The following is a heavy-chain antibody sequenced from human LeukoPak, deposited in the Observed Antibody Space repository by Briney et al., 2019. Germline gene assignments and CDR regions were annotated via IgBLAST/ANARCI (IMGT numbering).Heavy chain of an antibody. J-gene: IGHJ1*01. CDR1: GFTFSGSA. V-gene: IGHV3-73*01. CDR2: IRSKTNTYAT. CDR3: AKHIYGVVSIQQ. Sequence: GGSLRLSCAASGFTFSGSAMHWVRQASGKGLEWVGRIRSKTNTYATAYAASVKGRFTISRDDSKNTAYLQMNSLKTEDTAVYYCAKHIYGVVSIQQWGQGTLVTVSS. D-gene: IGHD3-3*01.